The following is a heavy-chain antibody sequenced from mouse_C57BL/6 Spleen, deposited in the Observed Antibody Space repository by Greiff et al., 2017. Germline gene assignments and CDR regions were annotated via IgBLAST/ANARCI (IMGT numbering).Heavy chain of an antibody. CDR2: IDPSDSYT. J-gene: IGHJ2*01. D-gene: IGHD2-1*01. V-gene: IGHV1-69*01. CDR1: GYTFTSYW. Sequence: QVQLQQPGAELVMPGASVKLSCKASGYTFTSYWMHWVKQRPGQGLEWIGEIDPSDSYTNYNQKFKGKSTLTVDKSSSTAYMQLSSLTSEDSAVYYCARGGLYCNYEGFDYWGQGTTLTVSS. CDR3: ARGGLYCNYEGFDY.